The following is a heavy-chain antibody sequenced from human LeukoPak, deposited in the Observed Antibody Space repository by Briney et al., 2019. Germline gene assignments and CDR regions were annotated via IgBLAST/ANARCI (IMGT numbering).Heavy chain of an antibody. V-gene: IGHV3-53*01. CDR1: GFAVSSNY. J-gene: IGHJ3*02. D-gene: IGHD3-22*01. CDR2: IYSGGGT. CDR3: ARGGYYYDSSGYYHDAFDI. Sequence: PGGSLRLSCAASGFAVSSNYMNWVRQAPGKGLKWVSIIYSGGGTYYANSVRGRSTISRDNSKNTLYLQMNSLRDEDTAVYYCARGGYYYDSSGYYHDAFDIWGQGTMVTVSS.